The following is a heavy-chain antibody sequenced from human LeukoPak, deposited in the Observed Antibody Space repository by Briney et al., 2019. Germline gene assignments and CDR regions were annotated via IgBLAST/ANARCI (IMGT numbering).Heavy chain of an antibody. CDR3: ATPGGLDSNYIFDY. V-gene: IGHV1-2*02. CDR2: INPNSGGT. J-gene: IGHJ4*02. CDR1: GYTFTGYY. D-gene: IGHD4-11*01. Sequence: ASVKVSCKASGYTFTGYYMHWVRQAPGQGPEWLGWINPNSGGTNYAQKFQGRVTMTRDTSISTAYMELSRLRSDDTAVYYCATPGGLDSNYIFDYWGQGTLVTVSS.